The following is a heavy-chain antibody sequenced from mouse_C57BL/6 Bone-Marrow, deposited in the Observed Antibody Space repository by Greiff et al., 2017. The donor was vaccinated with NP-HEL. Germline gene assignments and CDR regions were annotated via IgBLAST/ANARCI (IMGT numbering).Heavy chain of an antibody. CDR1: GYTFTSYW. J-gene: IGHJ2*01. V-gene: IGHV1-7*01. D-gene: IGHD1-1*01. CDR3: ARSGGVVEGFDY. CDR2: IYPSSGST. Sequence: VKLQESGAELAKPGASVKLSCKASGYTFTSYWMHWVHQRPGQGLEWIGYIYPSSGSTKYNPKFKDQATWTANKSSRTAYMRRSSLTYEDSAVYYGARSGGVVEGFDYWGQGTTLTVSS.